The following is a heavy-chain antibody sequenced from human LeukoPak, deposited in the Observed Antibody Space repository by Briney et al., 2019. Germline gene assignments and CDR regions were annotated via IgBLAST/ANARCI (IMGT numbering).Heavy chain of an antibody. Sequence: PGGSLRLSCAASGFTFSSYSMNWVRQAPGKGLEWVSSISSSTSYIYYADSVKGRFTISRDNAKNSLYLQMNSLRAEDTAAYYCAREGAAGRDYWGQGTLVTVS. CDR3: AREGAAGRDY. D-gene: IGHD6-13*01. J-gene: IGHJ4*02. CDR2: ISSSTSYI. V-gene: IGHV3-21*01. CDR1: GFTFSSYS.